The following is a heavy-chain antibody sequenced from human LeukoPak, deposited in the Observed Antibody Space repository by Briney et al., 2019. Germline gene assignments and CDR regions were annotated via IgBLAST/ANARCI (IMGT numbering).Heavy chain of an antibody. Sequence: GGSLRLSCAASEFTLSSYAMSWVRQAPGKGLEWVSAISGSGGSTYYADSVKGRFTISRDNSKNTLYLQMNSLRAEDTAVYYCAKLWDIVVVPAALPLFDYWGQGTLVTVSS. CDR2: ISGSGGST. V-gene: IGHV3-23*01. CDR3: AKLWDIVVVPAALPLFDY. D-gene: IGHD2-2*01. CDR1: EFTLSSYA. J-gene: IGHJ4*02.